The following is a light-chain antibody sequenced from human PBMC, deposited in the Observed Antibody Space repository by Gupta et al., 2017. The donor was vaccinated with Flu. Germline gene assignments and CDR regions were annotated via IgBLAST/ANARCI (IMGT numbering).Light chain of an antibody. V-gene: IGKV3-11*01. CDR1: ESVGRY. Sequence: EIVLTQSPGTLSLSPGEGATISCRASESVGRYLAWYQQKPGQAPRLLMYDVFKKPTGIPDRFSGSGSGTDFTLTITNVQPEDFAVYYCQQRTNWPPYTFGQGTKLEIK. J-gene: IGKJ2*01. CDR2: DVF. CDR3: QQRTNWPPYT.